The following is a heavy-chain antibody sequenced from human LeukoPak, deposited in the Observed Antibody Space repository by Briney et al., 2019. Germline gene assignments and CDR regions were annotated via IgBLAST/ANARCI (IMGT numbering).Heavy chain of an antibody. Sequence: PGGSLRLSCAASGFTFRSYAINWVRQAPGKGLEWVSVISGSGGSTYYADSVKGRFTISRDNSKNTLYLQMNRLRAEVTAVYYCSLSGDNDAFDIWGQGAKVTVSS. CDR3: SLSGDNDAFDI. CDR1: GFTFRSYA. J-gene: IGHJ3*02. V-gene: IGHV3-23*01. D-gene: IGHD3-10*01. CDR2: ISGSGGST.